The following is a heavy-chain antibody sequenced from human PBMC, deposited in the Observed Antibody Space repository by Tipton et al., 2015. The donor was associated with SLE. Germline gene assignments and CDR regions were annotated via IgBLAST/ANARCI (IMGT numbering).Heavy chain of an antibody. V-gene: IGHV1-18*01. CDR2: ISTYNGNT. D-gene: IGHD6-13*01. Sequence: QLVQSGVEVKKPGASVKVSCKASGYTFVSYGINWVRQAPGQGLEWMGWISTYNGNTNYAQKFQGRVTMTTDTSTSTVCMDLKSLRSDDTAVYYCARGGVAAAGRPFVYWGQGTLVTVSS. CDR1: GYTFVSYG. CDR3: ARGGVAAAGRPFVY. J-gene: IGHJ4*02.